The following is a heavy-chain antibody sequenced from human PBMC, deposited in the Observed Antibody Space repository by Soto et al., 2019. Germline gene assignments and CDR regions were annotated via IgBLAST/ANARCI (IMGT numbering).Heavy chain of an antibody. Sequence: LSLTCTVSGGSISSSNYYWGWTRQPPGKGLEWIGSIYYSGSTSYNSSLKSRVTISVDTSKNQFSLRLSSVTAADTAVYYCASPTLGAFDIWGQGTMVTVSS. D-gene: IGHD3-16*01. CDR3: ASPTLGAFDI. V-gene: IGHV4-39*01. J-gene: IGHJ3*02. CDR2: IYYSGST. CDR1: GGSISSSNYY.